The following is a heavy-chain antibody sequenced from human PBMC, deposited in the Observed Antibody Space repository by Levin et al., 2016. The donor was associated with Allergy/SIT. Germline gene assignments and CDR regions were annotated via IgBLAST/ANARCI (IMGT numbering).Heavy chain of an antibody. V-gene: IGHV3-9*01. D-gene: IGHD3-10*01. CDR2: ISWNSGSI. J-gene: IGHJ6*02. CDR3: AGTGGSGSNYYYYGMDV. Sequence: LSLTCAASGFTFDDYAMHWVRQAPGKGLEWVSGISWNSGSIGYADSVKGRFTISRDNAKNSLYLQMNSLRAEDTAVYYCAGTGGSGSNYYYYGMDVWGQGTTVTVSS. CDR1: GFTFDDYA.